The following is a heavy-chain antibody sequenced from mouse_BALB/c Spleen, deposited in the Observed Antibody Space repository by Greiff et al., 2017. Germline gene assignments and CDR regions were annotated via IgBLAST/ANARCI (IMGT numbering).Heavy chain of an antibody. Sequence: VQLQQSGPELVKPGASVKISCKASGYAFSSSWMNWVKQRPGQGLEWIGRIYPGDGDTNYNGKFKGKATLTADKSSSTAYMQLSSLTSVDSAVYFCARDFTTATSFDYWGQGTTLTVSS. CDR1: GYAFSSSW. CDR2: IYPGDGDT. CDR3: ARDFTTATSFDY. J-gene: IGHJ2*01. D-gene: IGHD1-2*01. V-gene: IGHV1-82*01.